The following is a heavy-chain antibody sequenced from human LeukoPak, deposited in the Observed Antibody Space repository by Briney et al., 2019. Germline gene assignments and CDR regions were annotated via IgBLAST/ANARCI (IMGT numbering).Heavy chain of an antibody. CDR2: ASFDGSNK. CDR1: GFTLSSYG. V-gene: IGHV3-30*03. D-gene: IGHD4-17*01. Sequence: PGGSLRLSCAASGFTLSSYGMHWVRQAPGKGLEWVAAASFDGSNKYYTDSVKGRFTVSRDNSKNTLYLQMNSLRAEDTAVYYCARDDDYGDSYWYFDLWGRGTLVTVSS. CDR3: ARDDDYGDSYWYFDL. J-gene: IGHJ2*01.